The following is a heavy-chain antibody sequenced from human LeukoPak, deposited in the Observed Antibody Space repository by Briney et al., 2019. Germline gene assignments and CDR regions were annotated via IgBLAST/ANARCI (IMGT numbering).Heavy chain of an antibody. J-gene: IGHJ4*02. CDR2: IYSGGST. Sequence: PGGSLRLSCAASGFTVSSNYMSWVRQAPGKGLEWVSVIYSGGSTYYADSVKGRFTISRDNSKNTLYLQMNSLRAEDTAFYYCIRDFDADSDDVYFWGRGTLVTVSS. CDR1: GFTVSSNY. D-gene: IGHD2/OR15-2a*01. V-gene: IGHV3-53*05. CDR3: IRDFDADSDDVYF.